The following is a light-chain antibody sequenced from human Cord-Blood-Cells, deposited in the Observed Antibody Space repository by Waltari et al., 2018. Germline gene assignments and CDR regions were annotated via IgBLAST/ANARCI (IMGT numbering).Light chain of an antibody. CDR1: SSNIGSNT. CDR2: SNN. CDR3: AAWDDSLNGYV. J-gene: IGLJ1*01. Sequence: QSVLTQPPSASGTPGQRVTISCSGSSSNIGSNTVNWYQQLPGTAPKLLIYSNNQRPSGVPDRFSGSKSGTSASLASSGRQSDEEADYYCAAWDDSLNGYVFGTGTNVTVL. V-gene: IGLV1-44*01.